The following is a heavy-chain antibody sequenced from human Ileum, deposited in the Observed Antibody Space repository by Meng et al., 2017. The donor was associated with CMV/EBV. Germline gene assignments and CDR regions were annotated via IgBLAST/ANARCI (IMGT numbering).Heavy chain of an antibody. D-gene: IGHD7-27*01. J-gene: IGHJ4*02. Sequence: VALRESGPGLVKTSETLSLTCTVSGGSMSSYYWSWIRQPAGKGLEWIGRIYTSGSSNYNSSLKSRVTMSVDTSKNQFSMKLNSVTAADTAVYYCAREGPTDWGRALDYWGQGTLVTVSS. CDR3: AREGPTDWGRALDY. V-gene: IGHV4-4*07. CDR2: IYTSGSS. CDR1: GGSMSSYY.